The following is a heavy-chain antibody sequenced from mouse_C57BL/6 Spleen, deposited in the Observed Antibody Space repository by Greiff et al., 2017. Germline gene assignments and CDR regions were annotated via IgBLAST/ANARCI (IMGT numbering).Heavy chain of an antibody. CDR2: IDPSDSYT. CDR1: GYTFTSYW. CDR3: ASERGYYGTPWFAY. D-gene: IGHD2-1*01. J-gene: IGHJ3*01. Sequence: QVQLQQPGAELVMPGASVKLSCKASGYTFTSYWMHWVKQRPGQGLEWIGEIDPSDSYTNYNQKFKGKSTLTVYKSSSTAYMQLSSLTSEDSAVYYCASERGYYGTPWFAYWGQGTLVTVSA. V-gene: IGHV1-69*01.